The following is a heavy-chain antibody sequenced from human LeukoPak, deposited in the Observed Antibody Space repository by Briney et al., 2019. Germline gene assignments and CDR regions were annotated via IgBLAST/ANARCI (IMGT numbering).Heavy chain of an antibody. J-gene: IGHJ6*02. CDR2: IDTAGNT. V-gene: IGHV3-13*01. CDR1: GFTFSRYD. CDR3: AREADGSGFDGVDV. D-gene: IGHD3-10*01. Sequence: GGSLRLSCVVSGFTFSRYDMHWVRQVPGKGLEWVSRIDTAGNTYYPGSVEGRFTMSREDARTSLYLQLDSLTAGDTGVYHCAREADGSGFDGVDVWGQGIMVTVSS.